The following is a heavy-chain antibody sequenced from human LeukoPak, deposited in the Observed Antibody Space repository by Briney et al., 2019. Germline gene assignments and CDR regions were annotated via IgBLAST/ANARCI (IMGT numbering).Heavy chain of an antibody. CDR1: GFTFDDYG. V-gene: IGHV3-9*01. J-gene: IGHJ4*02. CDR3: ATYSSSWFNYYFDY. Sequence: GGSLRLSCAASGFTFDDYGMHWVRQAPGKGLEWVSGISWNSGSIGYADSVKGRFTIARDNAKNSLYLQMNSLRAEDTAVYYCATYSSSWFNYYFDYWGQGTLVTVSS. CDR2: ISWNSGSI. D-gene: IGHD6-13*01.